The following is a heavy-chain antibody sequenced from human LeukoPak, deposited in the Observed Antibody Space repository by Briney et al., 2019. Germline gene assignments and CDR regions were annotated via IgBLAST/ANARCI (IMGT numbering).Heavy chain of an antibody. V-gene: IGHV4-30-2*01. CDR1: GGSISSGGYS. J-gene: IGHJ6*02. D-gene: IGHD3-3*01. Sequence: SETLSLTCAVSGGSISSGGYSWSWIRQPPGKGLEWIGYIYHSGSTYYNPSLKSRVTISVDRSKNQFSLKLSSVTAADTAVYYCARALYYDFWSGYYNYYYYGMDVWGQGTTVTVSS. CDR3: ARALYYDFWSGYYNYYYYGMDV. CDR2: IYHSGST.